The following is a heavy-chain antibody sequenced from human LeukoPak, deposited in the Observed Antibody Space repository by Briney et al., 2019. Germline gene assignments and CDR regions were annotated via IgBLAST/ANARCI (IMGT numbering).Heavy chain of an antibody. CDR2: ISYDGSNK. V-gene: IGHV3-30-3*01. CDR1: GFTFSSYA. D-gene: IGHD4-17*01. J-gene: IGHJ6*02. Sequence: PGGSLRLSCAASGFTFSSYAMHWVRQAPGKGLEWVAVISYDGSNKYYADSVKGRFTISRDNSKNTLYLQMNSLRAEDTAVNYCARASPTTVTTIYGMDVWGQGTTVTVSS. CDR3: ARASPTTVTTIYGMDV.